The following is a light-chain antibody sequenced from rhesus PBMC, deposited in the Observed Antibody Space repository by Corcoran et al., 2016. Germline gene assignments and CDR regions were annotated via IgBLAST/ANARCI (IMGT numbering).Light chain of an antibody. CDR1: QGISNA. V-gene: IGKV1-33*02. J-gene: IGKJ2*01. CDR2: SAS. CDR3: QQGYSTPYS. Sequence: DIQMSQSPSSLSASVGDKVTITCRASQGISNALAWYQQKPGKAPKLLIYSASILESRVPSRFSGSRFWTAFPLTISSLQPEDFATYYCQQGYSTPYSFGQGTKVEIK.